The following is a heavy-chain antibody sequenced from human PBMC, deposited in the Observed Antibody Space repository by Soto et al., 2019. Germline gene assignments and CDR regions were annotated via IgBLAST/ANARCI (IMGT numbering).Heavy chain of an antibody. CDR2: IYHSGST. V-gene: IGHV4-4*02. D-gene: IGHD6-19*01. CDR1: GGSISSSNW. CDR3: ARTSLAGTSLDY. Sequence: QVQLQESGPGLVKPSGTLSLTCAVSGGSISSSNWWTWVRQPPGKGLEWIGEIYHSGSTNYNPSLKSRVTISVDKSQNQFALKLSSVTAADTAVYYCARTSLAGTSLDYWGQGTLVTVSS. J-gene: IGHJ4*02.